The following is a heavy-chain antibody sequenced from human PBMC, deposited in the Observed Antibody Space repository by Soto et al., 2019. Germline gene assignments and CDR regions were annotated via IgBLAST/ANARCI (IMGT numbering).Heavy chain of an antibody. CDR3: ARACSSTSCQDAFDI. D-gene: IGHD2-2*01. Sequence: ASVKVSCKASGYTFTSYGISWVRQAPGQGPEWMGWISAYNGNTNYAQKLQGRVTMTTDTSTGTAYMELRSLRSDDTAVYYCARACSSTSCQDAFDIWGQGTMVTVSS. J-gene: IGHJ3*02. V-gene: IGHV1-18*01. CDR1: GYTFTSYG. CDR2: ISAYNGNT.